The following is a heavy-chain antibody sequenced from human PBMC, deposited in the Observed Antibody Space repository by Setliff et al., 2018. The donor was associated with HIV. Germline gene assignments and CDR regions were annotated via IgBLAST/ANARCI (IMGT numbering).Heavy chain of an antibody. V-gene: IGHV1-18*01. CDR2: ISAYNGNT. D-gene: IGHD3-16*01. CDR1: GYTFTTYG. Sequence: ASVKVSCKASGYTFTTYGISWVRQAPGQGLEWMGWISAYNGNTKYAQKVQGRASMTTDISTSTAYMELRSLRSDDTAVYYCARDGGEWRWTIDYWGQGTLVTVSS. CDR3: ARDGGEWRWTIDY. J-gene: IGHJ4*02.